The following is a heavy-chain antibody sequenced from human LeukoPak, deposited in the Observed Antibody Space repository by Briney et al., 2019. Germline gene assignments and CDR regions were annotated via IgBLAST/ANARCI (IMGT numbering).Heavy chain of an antibody. CDR1: GFSISSSSYH. Sequence: SETLTLTCTVSGFSISSSSYHWVCIPQPPGKGLEWIVSIYYSWRTYYNPSLKSSVTTSGDTSKTQFSLKLSSVTAADTAVYYCARLVVVSNYYYGMDVWGQGTTVIVSS. V-gene: IGHV4-39*01. CDR2: IYYSWRT. J-gene: IGHJ6*02. D-gene: IGHD2-2*01. CDR3: ARLVVVSNYYYGMDV.